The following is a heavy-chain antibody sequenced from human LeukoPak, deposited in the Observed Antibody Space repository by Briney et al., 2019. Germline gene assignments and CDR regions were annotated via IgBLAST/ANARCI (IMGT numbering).Heavy chain of an antibody. V-gene: IGHV4-61*01. D-gene: IGHD3-10*01. CDR3: ARDRDYYGSGSYYPAYFDY. Sequence: SETLSLTCTVSGGSISSSSYYWGWIRQPPGKGLEWIGYIYYSGSTNYNPSLKSRVTMSVDTSKNQFSLKLSFVTAADTAVYYCARDRDYYGSGSYYPAYFDYWGQGTLVTVSS. J-gene: IGHJ4*02. CDR1: GGSISSSSYY. CDR2: IYYSGST.